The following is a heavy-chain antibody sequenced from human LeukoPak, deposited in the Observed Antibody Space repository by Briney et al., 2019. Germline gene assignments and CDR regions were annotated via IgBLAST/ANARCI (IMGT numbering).Heavy chain of an antibody. V-gene: IGHV4-59*01. CDR3: ARGTLDYRYDAHYYYYGMDV. J-gene: IGHJ6*02. CDR1: GGSISSYY. CDR2: IYYSGST. Sequence: PSETLSLTCTVSGGSISSYYWSWIRQPPGKGLEWIAYIYYSGSTNYNPSLKSRVTISVDTSKNQFSLKLSSVTAADTAVYYCARGTLDYRYDAHYYYYGMDVWGQGTTVTVSS. D-gene: IGHD4-11*01.